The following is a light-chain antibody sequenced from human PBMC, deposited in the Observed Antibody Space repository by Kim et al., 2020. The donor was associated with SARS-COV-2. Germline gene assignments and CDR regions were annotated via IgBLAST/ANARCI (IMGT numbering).Light chain of an antibody. CDR2: RDN. J-gene: IGLJ7*01. CDR3: QVWDSSTI. CDR1: NIGGKN. V-gene: IGLV3-9*01. Sequence: SYELTQPLSVSVALGQTARITCGGNNIGGKNVHWYQQKPGQAPVLVIYRDNNRPSGIPERFSGSNSGRTATLTISGAQAGDEADYYCQVWDSSTIFGGGTQLTVL.